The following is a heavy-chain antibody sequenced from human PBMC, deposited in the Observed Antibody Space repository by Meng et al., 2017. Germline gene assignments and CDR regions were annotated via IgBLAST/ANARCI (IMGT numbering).Heavy chain of an antibody. CDR3: ARDGSTVTTNYFYGMDV. D-gene: IGHD4-17*01. V-gene: IGHV3-48*03. Sequence: GGSLRLSCAASEFTFSSYQMNWVRQAPGKGLEWLSYISSSGTTRNYADSVKGRFTISRDNAKNSLFLEMNSLRADDTAVYYCARDGSTVTTNYFYGMDVWGQGTTVTVSS. CDR1: EFTFSSYQ. J-gene: IGHJ6*02. CDR2: ISSSGTTR.